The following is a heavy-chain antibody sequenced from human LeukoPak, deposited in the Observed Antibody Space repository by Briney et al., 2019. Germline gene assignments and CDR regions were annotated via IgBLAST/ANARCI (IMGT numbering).Heavy chain of an antibody. V-gene: IGHV1-2*02. CDR3: ARGGSGYSYAFDI. CDR1: GYTFTGYY. CDR2: INPNSGGT. Sequence: ASVKVSCKASGYTFTGYYMHWVRQAPGQGLEWRGWINPNSGGTNYAQKFQGRVTMTRDTSISTAYMELSRLRSDDTAVYYCARGGSGYSYAFDIWGQGTMVTVSS. D-gene: IGHD5-18*01. J-gene: IGHJ3*02.